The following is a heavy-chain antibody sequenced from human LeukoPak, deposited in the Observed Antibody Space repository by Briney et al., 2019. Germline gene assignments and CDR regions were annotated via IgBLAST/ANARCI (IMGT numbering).Heavy chain of an antibody. V-gene: IGHV3-23*01. CDR1: GFSFITYA. J-gene: IGHJ5*02. Sequence: GGSLRLSCAASGFSFITYAMCWVRQAPGKGLEWVSAISGSGGSTYYADSVKGRFTISRDNSKNTLYLQMNSLRAEDTAVYYCAKDPTTYYDSSGFGRYNWFDPWGQGTLVTVSS. CDR3: AKDPTTYYDSSGFGRYNWFDP. CDR2: ISGSGGST. D-gene: IGHD3-22*01.